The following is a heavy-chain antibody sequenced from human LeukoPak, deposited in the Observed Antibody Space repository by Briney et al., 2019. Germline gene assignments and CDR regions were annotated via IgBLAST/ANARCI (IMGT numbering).Heavy chain of an antibody. CDR3: ARERGSGYDDY. D-gene: IGHD5-12*01. CDR2: ISSSSSYI. CDR1: GFTFSSYS. J-gene: IGHJ4*02. V-gene: IGHV3-21*01. Sequence: GGSLRLSCAASGFTFSSYSMNWVHQAPGKGLEWVSSISSSSSYIYYGDSVKGRFTISRDNDKTSLYLQMNSLRAEDTAVYYCARERGSGYDDYWGQGTLVTVSS.